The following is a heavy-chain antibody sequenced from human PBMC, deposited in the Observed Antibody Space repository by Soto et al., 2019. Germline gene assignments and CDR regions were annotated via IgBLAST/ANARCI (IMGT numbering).Heavy chain of an antibody. V-gene: IGHV3-30*03. J-gene: IGHJ4*02. CDR3: ARDYYDKDY. Sequence: SLRLSCAASGFTFSDYGMHWVRQAPGKGLEWVALISYDGSDKYYADSVKGRFTISRDNSRNTLYLQMNSLRAEDTALYYCARDYYDKDYWGQGTLVTVSS. CDR1: GFTFSDYG. D-gene: IGHD3-22*01. CDR2: ISYDGSDK.